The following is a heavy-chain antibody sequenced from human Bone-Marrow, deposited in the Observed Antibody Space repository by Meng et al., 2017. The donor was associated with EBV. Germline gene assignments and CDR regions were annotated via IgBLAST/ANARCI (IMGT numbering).Heavy chain of an antibody. D-gene: IGHD4-17*01. V-gene: IGHV4-59*01. CDR1: GGSISSYY. J-gene: IGHJ4*02. Sequence: QVQLQESGPGLVKPTEXLSLTCTVSGGSISSYYWSWIRQPPGKGLEWIGYIYYSGSTNYNPSLKSRVTISVDTSKNQFSLKLSSVTAADTAVYYCARVGSDYVIDYWGQGTLVTVSS. CDR3: ARVGSDYVIDY. CDR2: IYYSGST.